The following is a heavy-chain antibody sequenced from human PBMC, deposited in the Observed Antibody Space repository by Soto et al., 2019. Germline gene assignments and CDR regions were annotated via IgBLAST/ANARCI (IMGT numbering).Heavy chain of an antibody. Sequence: SPTLSLTCAISGDSVSSNSAAWNWIRQSPSRGLEWLGRTYYRSKWYNDYAVSVKSRITINPDTSKNQFSLQLNSVTPEDTAVYYCARGWQYGYSGYDHGMYFDYWGQGTLVTVSS. V-gene: IGHV6-1*01. CDR3: ARGWQYGYSGYDHGMYFDY. CDR1: GDSVSSNSAA. D-gene: IGHD5-12*01. J-gene: IGHJ4*02. CDR2: TYYRSKWYN.